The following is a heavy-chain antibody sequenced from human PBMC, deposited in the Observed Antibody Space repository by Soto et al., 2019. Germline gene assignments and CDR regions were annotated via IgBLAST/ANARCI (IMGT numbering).Heavy chain of an antibody. CDR1: GDSPDTYY. J-gene: IGHJ6*02. CDR3: ARLRYKWPSSGVDV. Sequence: QVQLQESGPGLVKPSETLSLSCTVSGDSPDTYYWTWIRQAPGKGLEWIGYKFPSGSSNYNPSLRSRVTMSVDTATSQFSLSLSSVTAEDTAVYFCARLRYKWPSSGVDVWGQGTTVTVSS. CDR2: KFPSGSS. D-gene: IGHD1-20*01. V-gene: IGHV4-4*09.